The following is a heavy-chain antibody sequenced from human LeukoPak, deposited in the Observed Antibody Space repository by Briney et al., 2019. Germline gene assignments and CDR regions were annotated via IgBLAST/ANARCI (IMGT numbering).Heavy chain of an antibody. CDR2: IRSKAYGGTT. J-gene: IGHJ4*02. Sequence: PGGSLRLSCTASGFTFGDYAMSRVRQAPGKGLEWVGFIRSKAYGGTTEYAASVKGRFTISRDDSKSIAYLQMNSLKTEDTAVYYCTAHGIVGAISLWNDYWGQGTLVTVSS. V-gene: IGHV3-49*04. D-gene: IGHD1-26*01. CDR1: GFTFGDYA. CDR3: TAHGIVGAISLWNDY.